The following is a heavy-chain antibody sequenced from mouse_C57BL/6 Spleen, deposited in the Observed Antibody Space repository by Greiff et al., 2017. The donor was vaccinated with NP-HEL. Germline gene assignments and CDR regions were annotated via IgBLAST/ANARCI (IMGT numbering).Heavy chain of an antibody. V-gene: IGHV5-12*01. CDR1: GFTFSDYY. CDR2: ISNGGGST. J-gene: IGHJ3*01. CDR3: ATNSNYVAWFAY. Sequence: EVNVVESGGGLVQPGGSLKLSCAASGFTFSDYYMYWVRQTPEKRLEWVAYISNGGGSTYYPDTVKGRFTISRDNAKNTLYLQMGRLKSEDTAMYYCATNSNYVAWFAYWGQGTLVTVSA. D-gene: IGHD2-5*01.